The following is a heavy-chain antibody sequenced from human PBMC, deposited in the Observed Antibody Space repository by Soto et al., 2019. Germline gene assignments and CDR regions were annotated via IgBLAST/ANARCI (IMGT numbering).Heavy chain of an antibody. CDR2: TSYTANT. CDR1: GASITSYH. V-gene: IGHV4-59*01. Sequence: PSETLSLTCIVSGASITSYHSPWIRQFPGKGREWIAYTSYTANTNYNPSLQSRVTISMDTSKDKMSLNLPSMTVADTAVYYCARDRHAGFSHYFDPWGQGTLVTVSS. CDR3: ARDRHAGFSHYFDP. J-gene: IGHJ5*02. D-gene: IGHD1-26*01.